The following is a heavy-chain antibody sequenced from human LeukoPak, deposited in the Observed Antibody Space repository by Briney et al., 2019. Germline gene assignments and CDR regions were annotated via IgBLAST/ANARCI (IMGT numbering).Heavy chain of an antibody. CDR2: ISGSGAST. CDR1: EFTFSNYA. J-gene: IGHJ3*02. Sequence: GGSLRLSCAASEFTFSNYAMSCVRQAPGKGLEWVSSISGSGASTYYADSVKGRFTISRDNSKNTLYLQMNSLRAEDTALYYCAKDKSGGWELLRDHDAFDIWGQGTMVTVSS. CDR3: AKDKSGGWELLRDHDAFDI. D-gene: IGHD1-26*01. V-gene: IGHV3-23*01.